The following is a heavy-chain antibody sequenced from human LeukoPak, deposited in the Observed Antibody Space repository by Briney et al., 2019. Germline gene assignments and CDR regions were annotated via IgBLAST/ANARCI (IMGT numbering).Heavy chain of an antibody. D-gene: IGHD3-10*01. CDR3: AKHYAVLLWFGEFTFDY. V-gene: IGHV3-23*01. CDR1: GFTFSSYA. CDR2: ISGSGGST. J-gene: IGHJ4*02. Sequence: SGGSLRLSCAASGFTFSSYAMSWVRQAPGKGLEWVAAISGSGGSTYYADSVKGRFTISRDNSKNTLYLQMNSLRAEDTAVYYCAKHYAVLLWFGEFTFDYWGQGTLVTVSS.